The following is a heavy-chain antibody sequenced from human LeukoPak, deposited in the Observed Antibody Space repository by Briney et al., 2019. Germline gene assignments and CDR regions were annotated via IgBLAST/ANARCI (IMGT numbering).Heavy chain of an antibody. CDR3: ARASGSSAVPFDY. CDR1: GYTFTSNY. Sequence: ASVKVSCKASGYTFTSNYMHWVRQAPGQGLAWMGVIAPSSGTTSYAQKFQGRVTMTRDTSTSTLYMELNSLTSEDTAVYYCARASGSSAVPFDYWGQGTLVTVSS. CDR2: IAPSSGTT. D-gene: IGHD3-10*01. V-gene: IGHV1-46*01. J-gene: IGHJ4*02.